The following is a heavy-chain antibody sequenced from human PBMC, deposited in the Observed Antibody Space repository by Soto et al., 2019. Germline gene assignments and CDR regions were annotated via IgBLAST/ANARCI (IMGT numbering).Heavy chain of an antibody. CDR2: ISGSGGTA. CDR1: GFTFSSYA. D-gene: IGHD3-10*01. J-gene: IGHJ4*02. CDR3: AKGRGQNCNFDY. Sequence: EVQLLESGGGSVQPGGSLRLSCVASGFTFSSYAMHWVRRPPGKGLEWVSSISGSGGTAYYADSVKGRFSISRDSRVNTLYLQMNGLRAEDTAVYYCAKGRGQNCNFDYWGQGTLVTVSP. V-gene: IGHV3-23*01.